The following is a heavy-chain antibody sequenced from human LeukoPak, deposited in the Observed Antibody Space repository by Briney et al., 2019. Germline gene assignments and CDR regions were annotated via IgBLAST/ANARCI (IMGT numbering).Heavy chain of an antibody. D-gene: IGHD5-12*01. V-gene: IGHV3-21*01. J-gene: IGHJ4*02. CDR2: ISSSSSYI. CDR3: ARDPGYGLSGFDY. Sequence: GGSLRLSCAASGFTFSSYSMNWVRQAPGKGLEWVSSISSSSSYIYYADSVKGRFTISRDNAKNSLYLQTNSLRAEDTAVYYCARDPGYGLSGFDYWGQGTLVTVSS. CDR1: GFTFSSYS.